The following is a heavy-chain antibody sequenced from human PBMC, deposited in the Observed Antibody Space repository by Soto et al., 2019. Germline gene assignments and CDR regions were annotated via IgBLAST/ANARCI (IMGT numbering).Heavy chain of an antibody. CDR2: IYPGDSDT. J-gene: IGHJ6*02. Sequence: GESLKISCKGSGYSFTSYWIGWVRQMPGKGLEWMGIIYPGDSDTRYSPSFQGQVTISADKSISTAYLQWSSLKASDTAMYYCARHGYYGSGSYYYYYYYGMDVWGQGTTVTVSS. D-gene: IGHD3-10*01. V-gene: IGHV5-51*01. CDR1: GYSFTSYW. CDR3: ARHGYYGSGSYYYYYYYGMDV.